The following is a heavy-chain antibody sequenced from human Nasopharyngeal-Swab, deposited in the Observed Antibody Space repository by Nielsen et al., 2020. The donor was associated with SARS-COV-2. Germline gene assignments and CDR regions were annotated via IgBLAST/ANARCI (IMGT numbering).Heavy chain of an antibody. V-gene: IGHV1-18*01. Sequence: ASVKVSCKASGYTFTNYGISWVRQAPGQGLEWMGWINTGSFNTNDAQKFQGRVTMTIDTSMSTAYMELTSLRSDDTAVYYCARDLRSTLYYFDQWGQGTLVTVS. CDR3: ARDLRSTLYYFDQ. J-gene: IGHJ4*02. CDR2: INTGSFNT. CDR1: GYTFTNYG.